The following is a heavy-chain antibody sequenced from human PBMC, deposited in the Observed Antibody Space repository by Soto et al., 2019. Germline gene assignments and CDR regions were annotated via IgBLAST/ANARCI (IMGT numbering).Heavy chain of an antibody. CDR1: GGTFSSYA. V-gene: IGHV1-69*13. CDR2: IIPIFGTA. J-gene: IGHJ6*02. CDR3: ARSPSPYSSTRRYYYGMDV. D-gene: IGHD6-13*01. Sequence: ASVKVSCKASGGTFSSYAISWVRQAPGQGLEWMGGIIPIFGTANYAQKFQGRVTITADESTSTAYMELSSLRSEDTAVYYCARSPSPYSSTRRYYYGMDVWGQGTTVTVSS.